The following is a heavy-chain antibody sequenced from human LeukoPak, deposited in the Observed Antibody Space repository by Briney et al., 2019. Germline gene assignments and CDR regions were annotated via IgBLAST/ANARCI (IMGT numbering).Heavy chain of an antibody. D-gene: IGHD3/OR15-3a*01. Sequence: PGGSLRLSCVASGFTFGKYWMSWVRQAPGKGLEWVANIKLDGSEKNYVDSVKGRFTISRDNTKNSLYLQMNSLRAEDTAVFYCARDQYDTWSRRGNFDSWGQGTLVPVSS. V-gene: IGHV3-7*03. CDR3: ARDQYDTWSRRGNFDS. CDR2: IKLDGSEK. CDR1: GFTFGKYW. J-gene: IGHJ4*02.